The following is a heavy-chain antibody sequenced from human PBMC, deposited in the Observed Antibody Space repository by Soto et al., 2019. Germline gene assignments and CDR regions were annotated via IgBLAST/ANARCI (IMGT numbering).Heavy chain of an antibody. J-gene: IGHJ4*02. CDR3: ARRTRQQLVDY. Sequence: PGESLKISCKGSGYKFTRYWIGWVRQMPGKGLEWMGIIYPSDSYTKYSPSFQGHVTISADKSISTAYLQWSSLKASDTAMYYCARRTRQQLVDYWGQGTLVTVSS. CDR1: GYKFTRYW. D-gene: IGHD6-13*01. V-gene: IGHV5-51*01. CDR2: IYPSDSYT.